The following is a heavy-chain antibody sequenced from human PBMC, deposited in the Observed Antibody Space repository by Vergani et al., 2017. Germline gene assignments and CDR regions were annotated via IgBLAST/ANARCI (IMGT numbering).Heavy chain of an antibody. V-gene: IGHV4-34*01. CDR2: IDHTGRP. Sequence: QVQLQQWGGGLLKPSETLSLTCVVNGGSFTSYHWTWIRQSPGEGLEWVGDIDHTGRPDSNPSLKSRLTMSVDKSRNQLSLPLNTVTATDTAIYFCAYENAKANDHLYHYYYMDVWGQGTAVTVS. CDR1: GGSFTSYH. J-gene: IGHJ6*03. D-gene: IGHD2-8*01. CDR3: AYENAKANDHLYHYYYMDV.